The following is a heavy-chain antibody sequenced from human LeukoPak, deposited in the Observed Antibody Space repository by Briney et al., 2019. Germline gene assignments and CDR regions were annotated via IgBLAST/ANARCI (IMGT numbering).Heavy chain of an antibody. D-gene: IGHD3-22*01. CDR3: AKNYHDSSGPFSWAFHM. CDR2: ALSGGTTT. Sequence: GGSLRLSCAASGFTFSSYSMNWVRQAPGKGPEWVSGALSGGTTTYYADSVKGRFTISRDNYKGILFLQMNSLRAEDTAVYYCAKNYHDSSGPFSWAFHMWGQGTTVTVSS. J-gene: IGHJ3*02. V-gene: IGHV3-23*01. CDR1: GFTFSSYS.